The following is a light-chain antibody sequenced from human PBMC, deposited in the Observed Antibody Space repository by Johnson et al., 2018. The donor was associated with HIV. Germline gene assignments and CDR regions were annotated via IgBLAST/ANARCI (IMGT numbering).Light chain of an antibody. CDR3: GTWDSSLTLYV. CDR2: DNN. V-gene: IGLV1-51*01. CDR1: SSNIGNNY. J-gene: IGLJ1*01. Sequence: QSVLTQPPSMSAAPGQRVTISCSGSSSNIGNNYVSWYQQVPGAAHKLLIYDNNRRPSGIPDRFSGSKSGTSATLGITGLQTGDEADYYCGTWDSSLTLYVFGTGTKVTVL.